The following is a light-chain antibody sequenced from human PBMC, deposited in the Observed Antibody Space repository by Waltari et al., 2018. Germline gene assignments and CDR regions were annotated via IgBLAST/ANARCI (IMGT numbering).Light chain of an antibody. CDR3: QNYNSDLGVT. CDR2: HAS. CDR1: QSVSKW. V-gene: IGKV1-5*03. Sequence: DIQITHSPSTLSASVVDRVTTTCRASQSVSKWLAWYQQKPGKVPKLLIYHASILEDVVPSRFRGSGSGPECTLTITSLQPDDFATYYCQNYNSDLGVTFGQGTRLEIK. J-gene: IGKJ5*01.